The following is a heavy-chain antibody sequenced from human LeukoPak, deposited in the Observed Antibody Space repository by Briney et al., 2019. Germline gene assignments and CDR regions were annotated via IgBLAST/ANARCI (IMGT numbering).Heavy chain of an antibody. V-gene: IGHV3-48*03. Sequence: GGSLRLSCAASGFTFSNFEMNWVRQAPGKGLEWVSYIDFTGSTIFYADSVKGRFTISRDNAKSSLYLQMNSLRAEDTALYYCARGFGLAYYYYSMGVWGKGTTVTISS. CDR3: ARGFGLAYYYYSMGV. D-gene: IGHD3-3*01. J-gene: IGHJ6*03. CDR2: IDFTGSTI. CDR1: GFTFSNFE.